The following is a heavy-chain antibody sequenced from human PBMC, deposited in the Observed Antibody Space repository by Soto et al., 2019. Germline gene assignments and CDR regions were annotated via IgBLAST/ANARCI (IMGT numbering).Heavy chain of an antibody. D-gene: IGHD6-19*01. J-gene: IGHJ4*02. Sequence: GGSLRLSCAASGFTFSDYYMSWIRQAPGKGLEWVSYISSSSSYTNYADPVKGRFTISRDNAKNSLYLQMNSLRAEDTAVYYCARVTVSPGGYSSGWYFDYWGQGTLVTVSS. CDR3: ARVTVSPGGYSSGWYFDY. V-gene: IGHV3-11*06. CDR2: ISSSSSYT. CDR1: GFTFSDYY.